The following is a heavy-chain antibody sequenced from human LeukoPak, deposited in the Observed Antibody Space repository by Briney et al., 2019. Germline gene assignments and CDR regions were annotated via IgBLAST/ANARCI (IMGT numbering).Heavy chain of an antibody. D-gene: IGHD3-10*01. J-gene: IGHJ4*02. CDR3: AGGYGSGSYRQATRYLQYYFDY. CDR2: INHSGST. Sequence: SETLSLTCAVYGGSFSGYSWSWIRQPPGKGLEWIGEINHSGSTNYNPSLKSRVTISVDTSKNQFSLKLSSVTAADTAVYYCAGGYGSGSYRQATRYLQYYFDYWGQGTLVTVSS. V-gene: IGHV4-34*01. CDR1: GGSFSGYS.